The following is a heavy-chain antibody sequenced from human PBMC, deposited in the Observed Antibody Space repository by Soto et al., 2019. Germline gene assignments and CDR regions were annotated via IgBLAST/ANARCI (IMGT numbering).Heavy chain of an antibody. CDR1: GFTFSSDS. Sequence: PGEALKISCGPSGFTFSSDSMNWVRQAPGKGLEWVSAISGSGGSTYYADSVKGRFTISRDNSKNTLYLQMNSLRAEAKAVYYCAKDGLPSSGWLNAEYFQHWGQGTLVTVSS. V-gene: IGHV3-23*01. CDR2: ISGSGGST. CDR3: AKDGLPSSGWLNAEYFQH. J-gene: IGHJ1*01. D-gene: IGHD6-19*01.